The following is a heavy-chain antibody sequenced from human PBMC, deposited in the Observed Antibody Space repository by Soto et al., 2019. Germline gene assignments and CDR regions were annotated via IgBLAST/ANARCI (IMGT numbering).Heavy chain of an antibody. CDR2: IYSGGST. Sequence: GGSLRLSCAASGFTVSSNYMSWVRQAPGKGLEWVSVIYSGGSTYYADSVKGRFTISRDNSKNTLYLQMNSLRAEDTAVYYCARARGVFGVVPYYFDYWGQGTLVTVSS. CDR1: GFTVSSNY. D-gene: IGHD3-3*01. V-gene: IGHV3-66*01. CDR3: ARARGVFGVVPYYFDY. J-gene: IGHJ4*02.